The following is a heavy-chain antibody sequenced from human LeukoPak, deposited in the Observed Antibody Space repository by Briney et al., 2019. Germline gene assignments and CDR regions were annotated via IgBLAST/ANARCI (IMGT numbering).Heavy chain of an antibody. CDR1: GFTFSSYA. CDR3: ARDEGTAGHFFDY. CDR2: ISYDGSNK. Sequence: GGSLRLSCAASGFTFSSYAMHWVRQAPGKGLEWVAVISYDGSNKYYADSVKGRFTISRDNSKNTLYLQMNSLRAEDTAVYYCARDEGTAGHFFDYWGQGTLVTVSS. D-gene: IGHD6-13*01. J-gene: IGHJ4*02. V-gene: IGHV3-30*04.